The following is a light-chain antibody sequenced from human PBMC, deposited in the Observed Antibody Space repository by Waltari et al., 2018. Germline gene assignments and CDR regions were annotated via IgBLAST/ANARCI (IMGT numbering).Light chain of an antibody. CDR2: DKN. Sequence: SSELTQDPAVSVAMGQPVRITCQGDSLRSHFASWYQQRPGQAPILVMYDKNNRPSGVPDRFSGSSSDNTASLTITGAQAEDEASYYCHSRDASGVGGSFGGGTKLTVL. V-gene: IGLV3-19*01. CDR1: SLRSHF. CDR3: HSRDASGVGGS. J-gene: IGLJ2*01.